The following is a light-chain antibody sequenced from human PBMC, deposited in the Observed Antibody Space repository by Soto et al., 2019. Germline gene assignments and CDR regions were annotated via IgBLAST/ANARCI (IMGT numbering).Light chain of an antibody. CDR2: ENT. Sequence: QSVLTQPPSVSGAPGQRVTISCTGSSSNIGAVFDVHWYQQVPGTAPKLLIYENTKRPSGVPDRFSGYKSGTSASLAITGLQAEDEADYYCPSYDSGLSGWLFGGGTKLTV. J-gene: IGLJ2*01. V-gene: IGLV1-40*01. CDR1: SSNIGAVFD. CDR3: PSYDSGLSGWL.